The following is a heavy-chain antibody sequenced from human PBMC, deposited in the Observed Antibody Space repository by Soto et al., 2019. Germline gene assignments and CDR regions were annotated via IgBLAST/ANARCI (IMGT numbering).Heavy chain of an antibody. Sequence: QVQLQESGPGLVKPSQTLSLTCTVSGGSISSGGYYWSWIRQHPGKGLEWIGYIYYSGSTYYKPSLEGTVTVSVETSKTHFSLKLSSVTAADTAVYYCARSVFPWGRGTLVTVSS. CDR1: GGSISSGGYY. J-gene: IGHJ5*02. CDR3: ARSVFP. CDR2: IYYSGST. V-gene: IGHV4-31*01.